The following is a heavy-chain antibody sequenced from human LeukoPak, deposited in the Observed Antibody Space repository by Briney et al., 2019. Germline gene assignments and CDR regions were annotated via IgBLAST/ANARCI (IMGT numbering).Heavy chain of an antibody. J-gene: IGHJ6*03. Sequence: SETLSLTCTVSGGSISSSSYYWGWIRQPPGKGLEWIGSIYYSGSTYYNPSLKSRVTISVDTSKNQFSLKLSSVTAADTAVYYCARNYYDSSGYYYVYYYYYMDVWGKGTTVTVSS. CDR1: GGSISSSSYY. CDR2: IYYSGST. CDR3: ARNYYDSSGYYYVYYYYYMDV. V-gene: IGHV4-39*07. D-gene: IGHD3-22*01.